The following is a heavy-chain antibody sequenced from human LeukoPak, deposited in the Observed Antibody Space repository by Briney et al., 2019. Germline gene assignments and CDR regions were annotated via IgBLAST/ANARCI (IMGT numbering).Heavy chain of an antibody. CDR3: ARVGGFGELFSPRDYYYMDV. J-gene: IGHJ6*03. V-gene: IGHV4-34*12. CDR2: IIHSGCT. Sequence: SETLSLTCAVYGGSFSGYYWIWIRQPPGKGLEWIGEIIHSGCTNYNPSLKSRVTISVDASKNQFSLKLSSGTAADTAVYYCARVGGFGELFSPRDYYYMDVWGKGTTVTISS. D-gene: IGHD3-10*01. CDR1: GGSFSGYY.